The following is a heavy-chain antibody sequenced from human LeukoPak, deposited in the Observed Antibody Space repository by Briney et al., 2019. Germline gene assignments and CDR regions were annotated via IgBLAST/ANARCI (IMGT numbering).Heavy chain of an antibody. V-gene: IGHV3-15*01. CDR3: TTEVGATPFDY. Sequence: NPGGSLRLSCAASGFTFSNAWMSWVRQAPGKGLEWVGRIKSKTDGGTADYAAPVKGRFTISRDDSKNTLYLQMNSLKTEDTAVYYCTTEVGATPFDYWGQGTLVTVSS. CDR2: IKSKTDGGTA. D-gene: IGHD1-26*01. CDR1: GFTFSNAW. J-gene: IGHJ4*02.